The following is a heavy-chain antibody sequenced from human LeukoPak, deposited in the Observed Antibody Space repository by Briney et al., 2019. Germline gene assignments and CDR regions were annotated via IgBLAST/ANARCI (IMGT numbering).Heavy chain of an antibody. CDR1: GGSISSGDYY. V-gene: IGHV4-30-4*08. Sequence: SETLSLTCTVSGGSISSGDYYWRWIRQPPGKGLEWIGYIYYSGSTYYNPSLKSRVTISVDTSKNQFSLKLSSVTAADTAVYYCARDFVLGYCSSTSCHNWFDPWGQGTLVTVSS. D-gene: IGHD2-2*01. J-gene: IGHJ5*02. CDR2: IYYSGST. CDR3: ARDFVLGYCSSTSCHNWFDP.